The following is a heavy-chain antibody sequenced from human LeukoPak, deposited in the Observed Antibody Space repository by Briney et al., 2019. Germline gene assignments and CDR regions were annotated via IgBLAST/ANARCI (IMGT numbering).Heavy chain of an antibody. CDR3: AKGGYNYGYLFDY. CDR1: GFTFSSYA. J-gene: IGHJ4*02. V-gene: IGHV3-23*05. Sequence: GGSLRLSCAASGFTFSSYAMNWVRQAPGKGLEWVSAIFTSGSGTYYADSVKGRFTISRDNSKNTLYLQMNYLRAEDTAVYYCAKGGYNYGYLFDYWGQGTLVTVSS. CDR2: IFTSGSGT. D-gene: IGHD5-18*01.